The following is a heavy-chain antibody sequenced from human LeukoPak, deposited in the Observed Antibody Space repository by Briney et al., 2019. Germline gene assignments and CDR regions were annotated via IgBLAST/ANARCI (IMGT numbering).Heavy chain of an antibody. J-gene: IGHJ3*02. CDR3: ARRRTASDAFDN. CDR1: GGCIISSSYY. D-gene: IGHD6-25*01. V-gene: IGHV4-39*01. Sequence: SETLSLTCTVSGGCIISSSYYWSWIRQPPGKGLARIGSIYYSGSTYYNPSLKSRVPISVDTSKNQFSLKLRSVTAAVTALHHSARRRTASDAFDNSGDGTMVTASP. CDR2: IYYSGST.